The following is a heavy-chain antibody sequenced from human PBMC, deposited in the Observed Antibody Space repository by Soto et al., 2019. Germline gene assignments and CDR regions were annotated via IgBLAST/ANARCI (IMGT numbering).Heavy chain of an antibody. V-gene: IGHV1-69*06. D-gene: IGHD3-3*02. CDR1: GGTFSDHT. CDR3: ARDLEFRDGNISHLDY. CDR2: IIPIFGTP. Sequence: AASVKVSCKASGGTFSDHTFNWVRQAPGQGLEWVGGIIPIFGTPNFAQKFQGRVTITADKSTNTVYLELSSLRSEDTAIYYCARDLEFRDGNISHLDYWGQGTLVTVSS. J-gene: IGHJ4*02.